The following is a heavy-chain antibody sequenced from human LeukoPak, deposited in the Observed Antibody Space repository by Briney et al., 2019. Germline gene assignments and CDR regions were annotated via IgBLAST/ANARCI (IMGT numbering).Heavy chain of an antibody. CDR1: GFTFNSYA. D-gene: IGHD6-19*01. CDR2: ISYDGSKK. CDR3: AKDIAVAINWFDP. Sequence: GGSLRLSCAASGFTFNSYAIYWVRQRPGKGLEWVAVISYDGSKKYYADSVKGRFTISRDNSKNTLYLQMNSLRAEDTAVYYCAKDIAVAINWFDPWGQGTLVTVSS. V-gene: IGHV3-30*04. J-gene: IGHJ5*02.